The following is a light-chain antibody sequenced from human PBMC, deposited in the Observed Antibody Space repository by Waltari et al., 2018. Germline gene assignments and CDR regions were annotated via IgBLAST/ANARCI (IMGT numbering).Light chain of an antibody. CDR3: QSYESSKSHVV. Sequence: NFMLTQPHSVSESPGKTVTISCTGSSGSIASNYVQWYQQRPGSAPTTVIYEDNQRPSGVPDRFSGSIDSSSNSASLTISGLKTEDEADYYCQSYESSKSHVVFGGGTKLTVL. CDR2: EDN. J-gene: IGLJ2*01. CDR1: SGSIASNY. V-gene: IGLV6-57*02.